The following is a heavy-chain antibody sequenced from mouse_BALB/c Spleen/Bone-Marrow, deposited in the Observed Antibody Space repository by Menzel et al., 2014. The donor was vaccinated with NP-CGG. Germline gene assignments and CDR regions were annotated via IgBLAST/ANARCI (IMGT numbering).Heavy chain of an antibody. D-gene: IGHD1-1*01. CDR1: GYSITSDYA. J-gene: IGHJ2*01. CDR2: IGYSDST. V-gene: IGHV3-2*02. CDR3: ARSNYYGSSYCYFDY. Sequence: EVQLVESGPGLVKPSQSLSLTCTVTGYSITSDYAWNWIRQFPGNKLAWMGYIGYSDSTSYNPSLKSRISITRDTSKNQFFLQLNSVTAEDTATYYCARSNYYGSSYCYFDYWGQGTTLTVSS.